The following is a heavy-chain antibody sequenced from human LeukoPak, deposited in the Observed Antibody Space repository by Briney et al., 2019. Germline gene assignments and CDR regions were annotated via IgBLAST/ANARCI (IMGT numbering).Heavy chain of an antibody. CDR1: GGSISSGGYY. D-gene: IGHD1-1*01. V-gene: IGHV4-31*03. Sequence: PSETLSLTCTVSGGSISSGGYYWRWIRQHPGKGLEWIGYIYYSGSTYYNPSLKSRVTISVDTSKNQFSLKLSSVTAADTAVYYCARAMGRTYYFDYWGQGTLVTVSS. CDR3: ARAMGRTYYFDY. CDR2: IYYSGST. J-gene: IGHJ4*02.